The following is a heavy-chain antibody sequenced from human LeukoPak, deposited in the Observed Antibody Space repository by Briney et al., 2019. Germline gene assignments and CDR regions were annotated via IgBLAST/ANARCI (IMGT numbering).Heavy chain of an antibody. V-gene: IGHV4-59*08. Sequence: PSETLSLTCTVSGGSITRYYWSWIRQPPGKGLEWIGFIYYSGSTNYNPSLRSRVTISVDRSKNQFSLKLSSVTAADTAMYYCARRAADDAFDIWGQGTMVTASS. CDR1: GGSITRYY. CDR2: IYYSGST. CDR3: ARRAADDAFDI. J-gene: IGHJ3*02.